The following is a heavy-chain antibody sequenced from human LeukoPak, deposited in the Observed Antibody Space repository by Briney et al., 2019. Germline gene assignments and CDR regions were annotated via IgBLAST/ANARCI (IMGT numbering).Heavy chain of an antibody. Sequence: ASVKASCKASGYSFTGHYMHWVRQAPGQGLEWMGWINPNSGGTNYAQKFQGRVTMTRDTSISTAYMELSRLRSDDTAVYYCARDLHYYDSSPSGDVWGKGTTVTVSS. CDR3: ARDLHYYDSSPSGDV. D-gene: IGHD3-22*01. V-gene: IGHV1-2*02. CDR1: GYSFTGHY. CDR2: INPNSGGT. J-gene: IGHJ6*04.